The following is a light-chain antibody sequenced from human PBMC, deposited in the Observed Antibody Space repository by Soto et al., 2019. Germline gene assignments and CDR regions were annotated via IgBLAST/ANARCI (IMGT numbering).Light chain of an antibody. CDR1: SSDVGTYDF. Sequence: QSVLTQPRAMSGSPGQSVTISCTGTSSDVGTYDFVSWYQQHPGKAPRLMIFDVSERPSGVPDRFSGSKSGNTASLTTSGLQAEDEADYYCCLYAVTFYVFGTGTKVTVL. CDR2: DVS. V-gene: IGLV2-11*01. J-gene: IGLJ1*01. CDR3: CLYAVTFYV.